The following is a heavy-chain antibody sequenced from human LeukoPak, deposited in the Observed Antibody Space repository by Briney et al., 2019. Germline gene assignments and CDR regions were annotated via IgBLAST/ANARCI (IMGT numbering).Heavy chain of an antibody. CDR1: GFTFSSYA. V-gene: IGHV3-23*01. CDR3: AKSYYYDSSARPRYFDY. D-gene: IGHD3-22*01. CDR2: ISGSGGST. J-gene: IGHJ4*02. Sequence: GGSLRLSCAASGFTFSSYAMSWVRQAPGKGLKWVSAISGSGGSTYYADSVKGRFTISRDNSKNTLYLQMNSLRAEDTAVYYCAKSYYYDSSARPRYFDYWGQGTLVTVST.